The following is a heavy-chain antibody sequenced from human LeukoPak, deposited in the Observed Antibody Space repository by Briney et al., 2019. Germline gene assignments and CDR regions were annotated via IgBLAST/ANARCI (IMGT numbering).Heavy chain of an antibody. J-gene: IGHJ5*02. CDR3: ARGLYNKSWFDP. V-gene: IGHV4-59*12. CDR1: GGSISSYY. D-gene: IGHD5-24*01. Sequence: SSETLSLTCTVSGGSISSYYWSWIRQPPGKGLEWIGYIYYSGSTNYNPSLKSRVTISVDTSKNQFSLKLSSVTAADTAVYYCARGLYNKSWFDPWGQGTLVTVSS. CDR2: IYYSGST.